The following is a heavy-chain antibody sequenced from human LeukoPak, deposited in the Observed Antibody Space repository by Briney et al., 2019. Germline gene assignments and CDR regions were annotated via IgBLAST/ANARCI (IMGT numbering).Heavy chain of an antibody. J-gene: IGHJ3*02. D-gene: IGHD1-26*01. V-gene: IGHV3-30*03. CDR1: GFTFSSYG. CDR2: ISYDGSNK. Sequence: GRSLRLSCAASGFTFSSYGMHWVRQAPGKGLEWVAVISYDGSNKYYADSVKGRFTISRDNSKNTLYLQMNSLRAEDTAVYYCARERLRGSPVESDAFDIWGQGTMVTVSS. CDR3: ARERLRGSPVESDAFDI.